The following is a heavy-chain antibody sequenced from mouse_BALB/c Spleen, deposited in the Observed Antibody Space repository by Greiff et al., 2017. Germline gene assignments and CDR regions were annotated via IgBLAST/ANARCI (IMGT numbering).Heavy chain of an antibody. CDR3: AREGGSKGFAY. J-gene: IGHJ3*01. Sequence: VQLQESGPGLVAPSQSLSITCTVSGFSLTGYGVHWVRQPPGKGLEWLGVIWAGGSTNYNSALMSRLSISKDNSKSQVFLKMNSLQTDDTAMYYCAREGGSKGFAYWGQGTLVTVSA. CDR1: GFSLTGYG. CDR2: IWAGGST. V-gene: IGHV2-9*02. D-gene: IGHD1-1*01.